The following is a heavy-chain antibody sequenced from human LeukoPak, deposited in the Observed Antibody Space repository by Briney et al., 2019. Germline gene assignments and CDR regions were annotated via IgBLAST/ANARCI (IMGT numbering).Heavy chain of an antibody. V-gene: IGHV3-21*01. J-gene: IGHJ4*02. CDR1: GFTFSSYS. Sequence: GGSLRLSCAASGFTFSSYSMNWVRQAPGKGLEWVSSISSSSSYIYYADSVKGRFTISRDNAKNSLYLQMNSLRAEDTAVYYCAKSRDIVVVPATYYFDYWGQGTLVTVSS. CDR3: AKSRDIVVVPATYYFDY. D-gene: IGHD2-2*01. CDR2: ISSSSSYI.